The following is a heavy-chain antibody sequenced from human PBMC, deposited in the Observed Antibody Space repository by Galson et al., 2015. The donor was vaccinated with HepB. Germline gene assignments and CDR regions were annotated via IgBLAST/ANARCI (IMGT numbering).Heavy chain of an antibody. D-gene: IGHD2-2*01. V-gene: IGHV3-74*01. CDR2: ISPDGSRY. Sequence: SLRLSCAAPGFTFSSYWMHWVRQAPGKGLMCVSRISPDGSRYSYADSVKGRFTISRDNAKNTLYLQMNSLRAEDTAVYYCARAVRIPGGLHFYGLDVWGQGTTVTVSS. J-gene: IGHJ6*02. CDR3: ARAVRIPGGLHFYGLDV. CDR1: GFTFSSYW.